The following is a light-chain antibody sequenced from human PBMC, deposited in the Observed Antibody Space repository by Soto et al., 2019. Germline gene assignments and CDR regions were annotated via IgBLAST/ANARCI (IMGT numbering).Light chain of an antibody. CDR1: SSDVGSYNY. J-gene: IGLJ3*02. V-gene: IGLV2-14*01. CDR2: EVT. Sequence: QSVLTQPASVSGSPGQSITISCIGTSSDVGSYNYVSWYQQHPGKAPKLLIFEVTNRPSGVSNRFSGSKSGNTASLTISGLQAEDEADYYCSSYTSSSTPWVFGGGTKLTVL. CDR3: SSYTSSSTPWV.